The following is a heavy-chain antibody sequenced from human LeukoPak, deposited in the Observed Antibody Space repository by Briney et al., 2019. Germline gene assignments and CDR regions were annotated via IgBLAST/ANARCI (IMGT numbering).Heavy chain of an antibody. Sequence: PSETLSLTCTVSGGSISSSRYYWGWIRQPPGKGLEWIGSIYYSGSTYYNPSLKRRLTISVDTSKNQFSLNLSSVTAADTAVYYCARRYCSAGSCPGVYFQHWGQGTLVTVSS. D-gene: IGHD2-15*01. CDR2: IYYSGST. CDR3: ARRYCSAGSCPGVYFQH. CDR1: GGSISSSRYY. J-gene: IGHJ1*01. V-gene: IGHV4-39*01.